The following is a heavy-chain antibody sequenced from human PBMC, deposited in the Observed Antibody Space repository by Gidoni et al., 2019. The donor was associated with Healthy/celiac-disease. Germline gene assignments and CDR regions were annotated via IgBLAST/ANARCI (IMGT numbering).Heavy chain of an antibody. CDR3: ARIRDYYDSSGYYYWFDP. CDR1: GFSLSNARMG. J-gene: IGHJ5*02. CDR2: IFSNDEK. V-gene: IGHV2-26*01. Sequence: QVTLKESGPVLVKPTETLTLTCTVSGFSLSNARMGVSWIRQPPGKALEWLAHIFSNDEKSYSTSLKSRLTISKDTSKSQVVLTMTNMDPVDTATYYCARIRDYYDSSGYYYWFDPWGQGTLVTVSS. D-gene: IGHD3-22*01.